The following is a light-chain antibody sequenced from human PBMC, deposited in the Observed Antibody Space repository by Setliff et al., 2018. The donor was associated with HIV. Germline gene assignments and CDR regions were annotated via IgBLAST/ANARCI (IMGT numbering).Light chain of an antibody. J-gene: IGLJ2*01. Sequence: QSVLTQPASVSGSPGQSITISCTGTSSDVGGYYYVSWYQQHPGKAPKVMIYDVNKRPSGVSNRFSGSKSGNTASLTISGLQAEDEADYYCAAWDDSLNGLWLFGGGTKVT. CDR1: SSDVGGYYY. CDR3: AAWDDSLNGLWL. V-gene: IGLV2-14*03. CDR2: DVN.